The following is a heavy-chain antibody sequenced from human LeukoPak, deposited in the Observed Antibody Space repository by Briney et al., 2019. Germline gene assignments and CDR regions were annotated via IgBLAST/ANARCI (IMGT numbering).Heavy chain of an antibody. Sequence: ASVKVSCKASGYTFTSYDINWVRQATGQGLEWMGWMNPNSGNTGYAQKFQGRVTMTRNTSISTAYMELSSLRSEDTAVYYCARDLEGITMVRRVPGNWFDPWGQGTLVTVSS. CDR2: MNPNSGNT. CDR3: ARDLEGITMVRRVPGNWFDP. J-gene: IGHJ5*02. V-gene: IGHV1-8*01. D-gene: IGHD3-10*01. CDR1: GYTFTSYD.